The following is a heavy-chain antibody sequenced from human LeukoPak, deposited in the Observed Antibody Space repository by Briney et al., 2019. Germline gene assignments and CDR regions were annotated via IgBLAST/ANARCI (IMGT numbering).Heavy chain of an antibody. J-gene: IGHJ4*02. Sequence: GGSLRLSCAASGFAFSSYEMNWVRQAPGKGLEWVSYLSSSGSTIYYADSVRGRLTISRDNAKNSLYLQMNSLRAEDTAVYYCARDASLAFWGQGTLVTVSS. V-gene: IGHV3-48*03. D-gene: IGHD3-16*02. CDR3: ARDASLAF. CDR2: LSSSGSTI. CDR1: GFAFSSYE.